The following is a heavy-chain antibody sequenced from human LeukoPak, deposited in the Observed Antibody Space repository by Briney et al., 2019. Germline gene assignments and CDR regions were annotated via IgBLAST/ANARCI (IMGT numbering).Heavy chain of an antibody. J-gene: IGHJ3*02. Sequence: PSETLSLTCTVSGYSISSGYYWGWIPQPPGKGLEWIGSIYHSGSTYYNPSLKSRVTISVDTSKNQFSLKLSSVTAADTAVYYCARVGIDRYPPVIGAFDIWGQGTMVTVSS. V-gene: IGHV4-38-2*02. CDR2: IYHSGST. CDR3: ARVGIDRYPPVIGAFDI. D-gene: IGHD7-27*01. CDR1: GYSISSGYY.